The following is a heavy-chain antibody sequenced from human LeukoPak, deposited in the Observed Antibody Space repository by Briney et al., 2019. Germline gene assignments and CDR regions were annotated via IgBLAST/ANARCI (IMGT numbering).Heavy chain of an antibody. D-gene: IGHD3-10*01. J-gene: IGHJ4*02. V-gene: IGHV4-61*02. CDR1: GGSISSGSYY. CDR2: IYTSGST. Sequence: KSSETLSLTCTVSGGSISSGSYYWSWIRQPAGKGLEWIGRIYTSGSTNYNPSLKSRVTISVDTSKNQFSLKLSSVTAADTAVYYCASQGSSPRFDYWGQGTLVTVSS. CDR3: ASQGSSPRFDY.